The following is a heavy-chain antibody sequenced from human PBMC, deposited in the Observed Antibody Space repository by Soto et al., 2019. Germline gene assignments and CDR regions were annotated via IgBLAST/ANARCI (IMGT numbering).Heavy chain of an antibody. D-gene: IGHD1-26*01. CDR3: ARREIQGPIDY. CDR2: IYYSGTT. CDR1: GYSISSSNW. Sequence: QVQLQESGPGLVKPSDTLSLTCAVSGYSISSSNWWGWIRQPPGKGLEWIGYIYYSGTTYYNPSLKSXXTXSXXTSKNPVSLELTSVTAVDTAVYYCARREIQGPIDYWGQGTLVTVSS. V-gene: IGHV4-28*01. J-gene: IGHJ4*02.